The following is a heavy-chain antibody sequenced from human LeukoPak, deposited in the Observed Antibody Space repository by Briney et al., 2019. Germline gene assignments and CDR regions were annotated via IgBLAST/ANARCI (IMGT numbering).Heavy chain of an antibody. V-gene: IGHV4-59*01. CDR1: GGSISSYY. D-gene: IGHD1-26*01. CDR2: IYYSGST. J-gene: IGHJ4*02. CDR3: ARGSRGSYSNFDY. Sequence: PSETLSLTCTVSGGSISSYYWSWTRQPPGKGLEWIGYIYYSGSTNYNPSLKSRVTISVDTSKNQFSLKLSSVTAADTAVYYCARGSRGSYSNFDYWGQGTLVTVSS.